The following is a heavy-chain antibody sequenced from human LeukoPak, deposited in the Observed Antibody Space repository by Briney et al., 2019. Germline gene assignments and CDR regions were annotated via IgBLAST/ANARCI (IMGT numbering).Heavy chain of an antibody. CDR1: GGSISTYY. CDR2: ISYTGST. D-gene: IGHD2-2*01. V-gene: IGHV4-59*12. J-gene: IGHJ5*02. CDR3: ARTEAFCSDTSCSNWFDP. Sequence: SETLSLTCTVSGGSISTYYWSWIRQPPGKGLEWVGYISYTGSTTYTPSLKSRVTISVDTSKNQFSLKLSSVTAADTAVYYCARTEAFCSDTSCSNWFDPWGQGTLVTVSS.